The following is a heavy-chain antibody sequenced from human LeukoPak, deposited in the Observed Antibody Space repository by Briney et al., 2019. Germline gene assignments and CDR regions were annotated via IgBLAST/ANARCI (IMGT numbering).Heavy chain of an antibody. J-gene: IGHJ4*02. Sequence: ASVKVSCKASGYTFTAYYLHWVRQAPGQGLEWMGWINPNSGGTNYEQKFQGRVTMTRDTSISTAYMELSSLRSDGTAVYYCARGVNDGFPYYFDYWGQGTLVTVSS. CDR2: INPNSGGT. V-gene: IGHV1-2*02. CDR3: ARGVNDGFPYYFDY. CDR1: GYTFTAYY. D-gene: IGHD3-10*01.